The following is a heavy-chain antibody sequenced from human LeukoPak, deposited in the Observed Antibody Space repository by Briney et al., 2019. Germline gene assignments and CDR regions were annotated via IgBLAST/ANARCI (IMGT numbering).Heavy chain of an antibody. CDR1: GFTFSSYA. J-gene: IGHJ4*02. V-gene: IGHV3-23*01. CDR3: AKEQDYDILTGYYGSFDY. Sequence: GGSLRLSCAASGFTFSSYAMSWVRQAPGKGLEWVSAIGGSGGSTYYADSVKGRFTISRDNSKNTLYLQMNSLRAEDTAVYYCAKEQDYDILTGYYGSFDYWGQGTLVTVSS. CDR2: IGGSGGST. D-gene: IGHD3-9*01.